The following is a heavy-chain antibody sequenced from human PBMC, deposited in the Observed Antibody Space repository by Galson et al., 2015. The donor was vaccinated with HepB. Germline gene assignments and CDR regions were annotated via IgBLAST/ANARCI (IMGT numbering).Heavy chain of an antibody. Sequence: AVKVSCKASGYTFTSYAMHWVRQAPGQRLEWMGWINAGNSNTKYSQKFQGRVTITRDTSASTAYMELSSLRSEDTAVYYCARSSQWLAYWGQGTLVTVSS. J-gene: IGHJ4*02. D-gene: IGHD6-19*01. V-gene: IGHV1-3*01. CDR3: ARSSQWLAY. CDR1: GYTFTSYA. CDR2: INAGNSNT.